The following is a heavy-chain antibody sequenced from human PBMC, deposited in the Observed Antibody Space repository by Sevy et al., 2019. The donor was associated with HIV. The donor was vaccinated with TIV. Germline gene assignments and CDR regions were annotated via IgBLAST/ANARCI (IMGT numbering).Heavy chain of an antibody. Sequence: SETLSLTCNVSGVSITRSYWNWIRQTPGKGLEWIAFVYYTGKTKYNPSLKSRVTVSLDTSKSQFSLKLSSVTAADTAVYYCARGGAGRQFDYYYYMDVWGKGTTVTVSS. V-gene: IGHV4-59*01. D-gene: IGHD6-6*01. CDR1: GVSITRSY. CDR3: ARGGAGRQFDYYYYMDV. CDR2: VYYTGKT. J-gene: IGHJ6*03.